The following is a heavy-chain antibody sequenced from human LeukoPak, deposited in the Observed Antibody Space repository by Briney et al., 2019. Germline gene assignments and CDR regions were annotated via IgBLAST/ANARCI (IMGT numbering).Heavy chain of an antibody. Sequence: PGGSLRLSCAASGSTFSNYWTSWVRQAPGSGPEWVANIKQDGSAKSYADSVKGRFTISRDNAKNSLYLQMNSLRAEDTAVYYCATCSSGSCYSGYWGQGTRVTVSS. CDR1: GSTFSNYW. V-gene: IGHV3-7*03. CDR2: IKQDGSAK. D-gene: IGHD2-15*01. CDR3: ATCSSGSCYSGY. J-gene: IGHJ4*02.